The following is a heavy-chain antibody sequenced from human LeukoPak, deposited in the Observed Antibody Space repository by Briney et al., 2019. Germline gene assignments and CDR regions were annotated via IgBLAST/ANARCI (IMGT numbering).Heavy chain of an antibody. Sequence: GGSLRLSCAASGLTFSSYEMNWVRQAPGKGLEWVSYISSSGSTIYYADSVKGRFTISRDNAKNSLYLQMNSLRAEDTAVYYCARDQVSRWGYYYGMDVWGQGTTVTVSS. V-gene: IGHV3-48*03. CDR2: ISSSGSTI. CDR3: ARDQVSRWGYYYGMDV. D-gene: IGHD5-24*01. J-gene: IGHJ6*02. CDR1: GLTFSSYE.